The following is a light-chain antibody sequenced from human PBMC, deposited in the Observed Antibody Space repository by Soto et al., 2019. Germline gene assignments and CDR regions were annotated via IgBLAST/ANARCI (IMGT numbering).Light chain of an antibody. CDR2: GAS. J-gene: IGKJ4*01. CDR3: QQYNDWPPA. Sequence: IVLTQSPGTLSLSPGERATLFCRASQCVSSLFLAWYQQKPGQTPRLLVYGASSRATGIPDRFSGSGSGTDFTLTISRLEPEDFAVYYCQQYNDWPPAFGGGTKVDIK. V-gene: IGKV3-20*01. CDR1: QCVSSLF.